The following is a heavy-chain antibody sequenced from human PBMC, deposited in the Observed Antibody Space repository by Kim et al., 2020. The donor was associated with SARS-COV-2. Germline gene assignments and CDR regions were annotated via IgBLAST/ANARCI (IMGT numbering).Heavy chain of an antibody. Sequence: TANDAQKFQGRVTITADESTSTAYMELSSLRSEDTAVYYCARVDYGDYLDWGQGTLVTVSS. D-gene: IGHD4-17*01. J-gene: IGHJ4*02. CDR2: TA. CDR3: ARVDYGDYLD. V-gene: IGHV1-69*01.